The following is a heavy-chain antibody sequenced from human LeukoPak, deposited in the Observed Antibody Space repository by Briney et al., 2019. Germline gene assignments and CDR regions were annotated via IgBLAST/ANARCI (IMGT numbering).Heavy chain of an antibody. V-gene: IGHV3-7*03. J-gene: IGHJ4*02. CDR2: IKRDGSET. D-gene: IGHD5-18*01. CDR1: GFIFSSQW. Sequence: GGSLRLSCEASGFIFSSQWMSWVRQAPGKGLEWVANIKRDGSETYYVNSVKGRFTISRDNAKNSLFLQMNSLRVGDTAVYYCASLDTAMVTWRDNWGQGTLVTVSS. CDR3: ASLDTAMVTWRDN.